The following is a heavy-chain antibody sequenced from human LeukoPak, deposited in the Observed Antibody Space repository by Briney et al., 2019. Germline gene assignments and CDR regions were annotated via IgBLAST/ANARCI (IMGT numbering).Heavy chain of an antibody. J-gene: IGHJ4*02. D-gene: IGHD3-10*01. Sequence: GGSLRLSCAASGFTFSSYSMNWVRQAPGKGLEWVSYISTRSSTINYADSVKGRFTISRDNAKNSLYLQMNSLRAEDTAVYYCVRDSFGELVPLFDCWGQGTMVTVSS. CDR1: GFTFSSYS. CDR2: ISTRSSTI. V-gene: IGHV3-48*04. CDR3: VRDSFGELVPLFDC.